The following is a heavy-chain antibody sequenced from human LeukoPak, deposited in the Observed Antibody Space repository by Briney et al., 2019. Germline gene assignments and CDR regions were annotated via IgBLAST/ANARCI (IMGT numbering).Heavy chain of an antibody. CDR3: AREYLR. CDR2: ISYDGSNK. CDR1: GFTFSSYA. V-gene: IGHV3-30-3*01. Sequence: GGSLRLSCAASGFTFSSYAMHWVRQAPGKGLEWVAVISYDGSNKYYADSVKGRFTISRDNSKNTLYLQMDSLRAEDTAVYYCAREYLRWGQGTLVTVSS. D-gene: IGHD2-2*02. J-gene: IGHJ4*02.